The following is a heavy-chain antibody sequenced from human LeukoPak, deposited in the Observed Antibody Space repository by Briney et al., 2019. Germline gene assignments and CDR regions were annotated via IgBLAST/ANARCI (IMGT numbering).Heavy chain of an antibody. D-gene: IGHD1-26*01. CDR2: IYSGGST. V-gene: IGHV3-53*01. CDR1: GFTVSSNY. CDR3: ARVTYSDYGMDV. J-gene: IGHJ6*02. Sequence: GGSLRLSCAASGFTVSSNYMSWVRQAPGKGLEWVSVIYSGGSTYYADSVKGRFTISRDNSKNTLYLQMNSLRAEDTAVYYCARVTYSDYGMDVWGQGTTVTVSS.